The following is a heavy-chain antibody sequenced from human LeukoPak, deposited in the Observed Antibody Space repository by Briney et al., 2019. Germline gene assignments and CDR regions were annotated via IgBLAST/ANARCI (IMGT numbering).Heavy chain of an antibody. CDR2: IYWDDDK. CDR3: AHYSSYDSSGYPPQH. CDR1: GFSLSTSGVG. Sequence: KASGPTLAKPTQTLTLTCTFSGFSLSTSGVGVGWIRQPPGKALVWLALIYWDDDKRYSPSLKSRLTITKDTSKNQVVLTMTNMNPVDTATYYCAHYSSYDSSGYPPQHWGQGTLVTVSS. D-gene: IGHD3-22*01. J-gene: IGHJ1*01. V-gene: IGHV2-5*02.